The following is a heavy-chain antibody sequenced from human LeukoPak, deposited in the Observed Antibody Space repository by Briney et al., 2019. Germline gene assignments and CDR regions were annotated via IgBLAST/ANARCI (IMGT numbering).Heavy chain of an antibody. J-gene: IGHJ4*02. CDR1: GFIFNNYA. CDR2: ISWNSGSI. CDR3: AKDNRRHYTSGPNPDSLH. Sequence: GGSLRLSCAGSGFIFNNYAMHWVRQPPGKGLEWVSGISWNSGSIDYADSVKGRFTISRDNAKNSLYLQMNSLRVEDTAFYYCAKDNRRHYTSGPNPDSLHWGQGALVTVPS. D-gene: IGHD6-19*01. V-gene: IGHV3-9*01.